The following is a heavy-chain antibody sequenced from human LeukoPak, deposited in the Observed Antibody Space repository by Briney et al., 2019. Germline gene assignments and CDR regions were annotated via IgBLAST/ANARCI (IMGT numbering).Heavy chain of an antibody. D-gene: IGHD4-17*01. CDR3: ANPTVVTLFSY. J-gene: IGHJ4*02. V-gene: IGHV3-23*01. CDR2: ISGSGVST. CDR1: GGSISSST. Sequence: ETLSLTCTVSGGSISSSTNYWGWVRQAPGKGLEWVSAISGSGVSTYYADSVKGRFTISRDNSKNTLYLQMNGLRAEDTAVYYCANPTVVTLFSYWGQGTLVTVSS.